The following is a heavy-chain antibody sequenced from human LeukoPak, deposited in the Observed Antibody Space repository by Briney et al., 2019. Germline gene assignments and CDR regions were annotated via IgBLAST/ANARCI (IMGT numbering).Heavy chain of an antibody. Sequence: GASVKVSCKASGYSFTSYAMNWVRQAPGQGLEWMGWIYGDNGDTKYSQEFQGRVTITRDTSASTAYMELSSLRSEDMAVYYCVRGVPGVYFYYYMDVWGKGTTVTVSS. V-gene: IGHV1-3*03. CDR1: GYSFTSYA. J-gene: IGHJ6*03. CDR3: VRGVPGVYFYYYMDV. D-gene: IGHD2-8*01. CDR2: IYGDNGDT.